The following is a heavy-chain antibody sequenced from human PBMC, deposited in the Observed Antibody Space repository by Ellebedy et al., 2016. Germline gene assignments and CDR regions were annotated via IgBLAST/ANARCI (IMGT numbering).Heavy chain of an antibody. CDR3: ARVRWELLGGINYYYHGLDV. Sequence: ASVKVSXXASGYSFTSYGINWLRHAPGHGLEWMGWVNGYNGHTNYAQKFQGRVTMTTDTSAATAYMELSSLRSDDTATYYCARVRWELLGGINYYYHGLDVWGPGTTVTVSS. CDR2: VNGYNGHT. J-gene: IGHJ6*02. V-gene: IGHV1-18*04. D-gene: IGHD1-26*01. CDR1: GYSFTSYG.